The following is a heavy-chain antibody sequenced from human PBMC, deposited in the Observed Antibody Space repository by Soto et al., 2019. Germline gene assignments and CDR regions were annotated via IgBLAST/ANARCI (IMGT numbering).Heavy chain of an antibody. D-gene: IGHD3-10*01. CDR1: GGSISSGGYS. V-gene: IGHV4-39*02. Sequence: PSETLSLTCAVSGGSISSGGYSWSWIRQPPGKGLEWIANVFYTGTTYYTPSLKSRVIISVDTSKNQFSLRLSSVTAADTAVYYCARDKITRLFDYWGQGTLVTVSS. CDR2: VFYTGTT. CDR3: ARDKITRLFDY. J-gene: IGHJ4*02.